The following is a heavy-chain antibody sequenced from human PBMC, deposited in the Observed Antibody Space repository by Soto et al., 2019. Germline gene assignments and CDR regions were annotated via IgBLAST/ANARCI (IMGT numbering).Heavy chain of an antibody. J-gene: IGHJ5*02. V-gene: IGHV3-11*04. CDR1: GFTFSDYY. D-gene: IGHD6-19*01. CDR2: ISSSSSTI. Sequence: GGSLRLSCAASGFTFSDYYMSWIRQAPGKGLEWVSYISSSSSTIYYADSVKGRFTISRDNAKNSLYLQMNSLRDEDTAVYYCAREGSPPWGGWSYNWFDPWGQGTLVTVSS. CDR3: AREGSPPWGGWSYNWFDP.